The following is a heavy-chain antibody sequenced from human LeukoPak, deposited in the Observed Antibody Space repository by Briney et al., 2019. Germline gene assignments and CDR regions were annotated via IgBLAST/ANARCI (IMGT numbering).Heavy chain of an antibody. CDR3: ARDAHVLRYFDEYAFDI. D-gene: IGHD3-9*01. Sequence: PSQTLSLTCTVSGGSISSGDYYWSWIRQPPGKGLEWIGYIYYSGSTYYNPSLKSRVTISVDTSKNQFSLKLSSVTAADTAVYYCARDAHVLRYFDEYAFDIWGQGTMVTVSS. CDR2: IYYSGST. J-gene: IGHJ3*02. CDR1: GGSISSGDYY. V-gene: IGHV4-30-4*01.